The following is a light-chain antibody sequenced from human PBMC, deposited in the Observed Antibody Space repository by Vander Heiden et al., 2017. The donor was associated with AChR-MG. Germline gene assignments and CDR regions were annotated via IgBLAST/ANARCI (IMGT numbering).Light chain of an antibody. V-gene: IGKV2-28*01. Sequence: IVMTQSPLPLPVTPGEPASISCRSSQSLLHSNGYNYLDWYLQKPGQSPQLLIYWGSNRASGVPDRFSGSGSGTDFTLKISRVEAEDVGVYYCMRALQTPLTFGAGTKVEIK. CDR3: MRALQTPLT. J-gene: IGKJ4*01. CDR1: QSLLHSNGYNY. CDR2: WGS.